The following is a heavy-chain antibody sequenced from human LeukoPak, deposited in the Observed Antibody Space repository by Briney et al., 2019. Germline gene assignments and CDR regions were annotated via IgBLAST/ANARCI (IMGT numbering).Heavy chain of an antibody. V-gene: IGHV3-23*01. Sequence: PGGSLRLSCAASGFTFSSSAMSWVRQAPGKGLEWVSAISNNGGYTYYADSVQGRFTISRDNSKSTLCLQMNSLRAEDTAVYYCAKDEDFDYWGQGTLVTVSS. CDR3: AKDEDFDY. CDR1: GFTFSSSA. J-gene: IGHJ4*02. D-gene: IGHD2-15*01. CDR2: ISNNGGYT.